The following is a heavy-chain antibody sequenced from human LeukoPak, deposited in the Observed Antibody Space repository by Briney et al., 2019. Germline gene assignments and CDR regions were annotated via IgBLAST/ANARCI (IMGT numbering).Heavy chain of an antibody. CDR3: ARGGSRYSSSWYYRPVNLFDP. V-gene: IGHV1-46*01. D-gene: IGHD6-13*01. J-gene: IGHJ5*02. CDR1: GYTFTSYY. Sequence: ASVKVSCKASGYTFTSYYMHWVRQAPGQGLEWMGIINPSGGSTSYAQKFQGRVTMTRDMSTSTVYMELSSLRSEDTAVYYCARGGSRYSSSWYYRPVNLFDPWGQGTLVTVSS. CDR2: INPSGGST.